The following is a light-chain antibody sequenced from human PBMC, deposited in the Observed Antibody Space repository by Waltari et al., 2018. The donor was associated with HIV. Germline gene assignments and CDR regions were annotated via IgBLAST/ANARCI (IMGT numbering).Light chain of an antibody. CDR2: EVT. CDR1: SSNVGSDDL. V-gene: IGLV2-23*02. Sequence: QSALTQPAPVSGSPGQSITISCPGTSSNVGSDDLVSWYQQHPGEAPKLIIYEVTKRPSGVSNRFSGSKSGNTASLTISGLQAEDEADYCCCSCPRSGIRYVFGTGTKVTVL. J-gene: IGLJ1*01. CDR3: CSCPRSGIRYV.